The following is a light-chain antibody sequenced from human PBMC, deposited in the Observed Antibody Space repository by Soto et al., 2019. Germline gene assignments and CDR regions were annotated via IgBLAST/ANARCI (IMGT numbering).Light chain of an antibody. CDR1: QSVSSY. CDR3: QQRRNWKVT. CDR2: DAS. V-gene: IGKV3-11*01. J-gene: IGKJ5*01. Sequence: EILLTQSPVTLSLSPGERATLSCRASQSVSSYLDWYQKKPGKAPRLLIYDASIRATGIPARLSGSGYGTDLTLTISSMETEDFEVYYCQQRRNWKVTFGHGTRLEIK.